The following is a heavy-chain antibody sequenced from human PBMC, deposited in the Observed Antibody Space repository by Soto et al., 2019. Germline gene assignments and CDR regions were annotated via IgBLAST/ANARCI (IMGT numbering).Heavy chain of an antibody. CDR2: IDPSDSYT. CDR3: ARDDCSGGTCFRDH. CDR1: GYIFTTYW. Sequence: GESLKISCKGSGYIFTTYWFSWVRQMPGKGLEWMGRIDPSDSYTYYSPSFQGHVTISTDNSISTAYLQWSGLKASDTAMYYCARDDCSGGTCFRDHWGQGTIVTVSS. V-gene: IGHV5-10-1*01. D-gene: IGHD2-15*01. J-gene: IGHJ4*02.